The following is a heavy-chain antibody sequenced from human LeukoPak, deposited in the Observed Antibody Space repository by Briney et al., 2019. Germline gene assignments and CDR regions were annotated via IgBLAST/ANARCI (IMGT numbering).Heavy chain of an antibody. CDR1: GYTLTELS. CDR2: FDPEDGET. J-gene: IGHJ4*02. CDR3: ATAPGRYCSSTSCSNFDY. V-gene: IGHV1-24*01. Sequence: ASVKVSCKVSGYTLTELSMHWVRQAPGKGLEWMRGFDPEDGETIYAQKFQGRVTMTEDTSTDTAYMELSSLRSEDTAVYYCATAPGRYCSSTSCSNFDYWGQGTLVTVSS. D-gene: IGHD2-2*01.